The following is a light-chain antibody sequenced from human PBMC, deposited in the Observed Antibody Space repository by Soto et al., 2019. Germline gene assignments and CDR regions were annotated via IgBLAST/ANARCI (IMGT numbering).Light chain of an antibody. CDR3: QQSYSTSCT. Sequence: IQMTPSQSSLSTSVGNRVSITCRAKQSISSYLAWYQQKPGQAPKLLIYSASSRQSGVPSRFSGSGSGTDFTLTISSLQHEDLAAYYCQQSYSTSCTFGQGTKLEIK. V-gene: IGKV1-39*01. CDR1: QSISSY. CDR2: SAS. J-gene: IGKJ5*01.